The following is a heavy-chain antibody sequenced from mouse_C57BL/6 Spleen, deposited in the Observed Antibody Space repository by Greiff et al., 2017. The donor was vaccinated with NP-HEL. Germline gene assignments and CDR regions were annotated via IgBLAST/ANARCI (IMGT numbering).Heavy chain of an antibody. V-gene: IGHV5-16*01. CDR1: GFTFSDYY. CDR3: ARVDDYDGYYFDY. Sequence: EVKLVESEGGLVQPGSSMKLSCTASGFTFSDYYMAWVRQVPEKGLEWVANINYDGSSTYYLDSLKSRFIISRDNAKYILYLQMSGLKSEDTATYYCARVDDYDGYYFDYWGQGTTLTVSS. D-gene: IGHD2-4*01. CDR2: INYDGSST. J-gene: IGHJ2*01.